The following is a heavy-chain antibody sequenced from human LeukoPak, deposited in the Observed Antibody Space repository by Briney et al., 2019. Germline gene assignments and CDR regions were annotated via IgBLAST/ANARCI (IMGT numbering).Heavy chain of an antibody. CDR2: IYSGGST. J-gene: IGHJ3*02. CDR1: GFTVSSNY. CDR3: ASLSMDAFDI. D-gene: IGHD2-21*01. Sequence: GGSLRLSCAASGFTVSSNYMSWVRQAPGKGLEWVSVIYSGGSTYYVDSVKGRFTISRDNSKNTLYLQMNSLRAEDTAVYYCASLSMDAFDIWGQGTMVTVSS. V-gene: IGHV3-66*01.